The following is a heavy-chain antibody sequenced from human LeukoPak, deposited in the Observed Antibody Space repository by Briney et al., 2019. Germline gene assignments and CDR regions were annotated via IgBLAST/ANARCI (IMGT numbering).Heavy chain of an antibody. CDR2: INPNSGGT. V-gene: IGHV1-2*02. D-gene: IGHD4-11*01. J-gene: IGHJ6*02. CDR3: ARGGTTPIYYYYGMDV. CDR1: GYTFTGYY. Sequence: ASVTVSCKASGYTFTGYYMHWVRQAPGQGLEWMGWINPNSGGTNYAQKFQGRVTMTRDTSISTAYMELSRLRSDDTAVYYCARGGTTPIYYYYGMDVWGQGTTVTVSS.